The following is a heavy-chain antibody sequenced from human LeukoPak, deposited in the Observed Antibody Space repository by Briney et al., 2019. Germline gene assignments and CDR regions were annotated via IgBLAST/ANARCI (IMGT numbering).Heavy chain of an antibody. D-gene: IGHD2-2*01. Sequence: PGGSLRLSCAASAFTLSSYDMSWVRQAPGKGLEWVSGISGSGGTTYYADSVKGRFTISRDNSKSTLYLQMNSLRAEDTAVYYCAKVDTAVPAAISGFDYWGQGTLVTVSS. CDR1: AFTLSSYD. CDR3: AKVDTAVPAAISGFDY. J-gene: IGHJ4*02. CDR2: ISGSGGTT. V-gene: IGHV3-23*01.